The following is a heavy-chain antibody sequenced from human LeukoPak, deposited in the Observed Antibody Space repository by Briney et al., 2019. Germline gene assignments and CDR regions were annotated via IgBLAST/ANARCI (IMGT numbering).Heavy chain of an antibody. D-gene: IGHD4-17*01. CDR1: GGSISSGDYY. CDR3: ARGFWDTVTTFSGVDLNWFDP. V-gene: IGHV4-30-4*01. J-gene: IGHJ5*02. CDR2: IYYSGST. Sequence: SETLSLTCTVSGGSISSGDYYWSWIRQPPGKGLEWIGYIYYSGSTYYNPSLKSRVTISVDTSKNQFSLKLSSVTAADTAVYYCARGFWDTVTTFSGVDLNWFDPWGQGTLVTVSS.